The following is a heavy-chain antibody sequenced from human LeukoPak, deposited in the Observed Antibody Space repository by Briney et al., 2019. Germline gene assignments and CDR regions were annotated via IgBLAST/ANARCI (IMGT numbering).Heavy chain of an antibody. J-gene: IGHJ4*02. D-gene: IGHD1-26*01. V-gene: IGHV3-30*03. Sequence: PGGSLRLSCAASGFTFSSYGMHWVRQAPGKGLEWVAVISYDGSNKYYADSVKGRFTISRDNSKNTLYLQMNSLRAEDTAVYYCAREGGGSYWSDYWGQGTLVTVSS. CDR1: GFTFSSYG. CDR3: AREGGGSYWSDY. CDR2: ISYDGSNK.